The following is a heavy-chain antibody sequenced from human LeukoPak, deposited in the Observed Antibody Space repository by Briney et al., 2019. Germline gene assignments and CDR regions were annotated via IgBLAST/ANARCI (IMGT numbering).Heavy chain of an antibody. CDR3: ARGIYCSSTSCYTGGDY. CDR1: GYTFTSYG. J-gene: IGHJ4*02. Sequence: GASVKVSCEASGYTFTSYGISWVRQAPGQGLEWMGWISAYNGNTNYAQKLQGRVTMTTDTSTSTAYMELRSLRSDDTAVYYCARGIYCSSTSCYTGGDYWGQGTLVTVSS. V-gene: IGHV1-18*01. D-gene: IGHD2-2*02. CDR2: ISAYNGNT.